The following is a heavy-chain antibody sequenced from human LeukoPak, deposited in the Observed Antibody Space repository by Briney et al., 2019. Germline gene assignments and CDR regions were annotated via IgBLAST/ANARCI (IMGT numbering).Heavy chain of an antibody. CDR3: ARWRCSSTSCFFDY. V-gene: IGHV3-7*01. D-gene: IGHD2-2*01. CDR1: GFTFSTYW. Sequence: PGGSLRLSCAASGFTFSTYWMSWVRQAPGKGLEWVANIKQGGNENYYVDSVKGRFMISRDNAKNSLFLQMNSLRAGDTAVYYCARWRCSSTSCFFDYWGQGTLVTVSS. CDR2: IKQGGNEN. J-gene: IGHJ4*02.